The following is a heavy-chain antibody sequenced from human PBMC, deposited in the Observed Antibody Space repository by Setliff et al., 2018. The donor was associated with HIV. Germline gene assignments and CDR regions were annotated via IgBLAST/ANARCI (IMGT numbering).Heavy chain of an antibody. J-gene: IGHJ6*03. Sequence: QTGGSLRLSCAASGFTFSDYYMSWVRQAPGKGLEWVSAISGSAGSTYYADSVKGRFTISGDNSKNTLYLQMNSLRAEDTAVYYCAKPYRGSVVRDQGYMDVWGKGTTVTVS. CDR2: ISGSAGST. CDR1: GFTFSDYY. D-gene: IGHD3-10*01. CDR3: AKPYRGSVVRDQGYMDV. V-gene: IGHV3-23*01.